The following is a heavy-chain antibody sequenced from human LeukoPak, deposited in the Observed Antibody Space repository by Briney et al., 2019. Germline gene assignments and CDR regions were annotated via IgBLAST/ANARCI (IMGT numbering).Heavy chain of an antibody. CDR1: GFTFSSYS. Sequence: PGGSLRLSCAASGFTFSSYSMNWVRQAPGKGLVWVSRINSDRSSTSYADSVKGRFTISRDNAKNTLYLQMNSLRSEDTGFYYCTRGAITWGQGTLVTVSS. J-gene: IGHJ5*02. CDR2: INSDRSST. CDR3: TRGAIT. V-gene: IGHV3-74*01.